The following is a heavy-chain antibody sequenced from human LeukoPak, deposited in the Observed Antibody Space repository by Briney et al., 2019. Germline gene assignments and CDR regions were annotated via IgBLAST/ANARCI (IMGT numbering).Heavy chain of an antibody. CDR3: ARGPDPVVRGPWMAFDL. D-gene: IGHD3-10*01. CDR1: GFTFRYYA. J-gene: IGHJ3*01. V-gene: IGHV3-30-3*01. CDR2: ISNDGSIQ. Sequence: GGSLRLSCAASGFTFRYYAMHWVRQAPGQGLEWVAVISNDGSIQYYTDAVKGRFIIYRDDSKNRMYLQMNSLRVDDPALYYCARGPDPVVRGPWMAFDLWGQGTRVTGSS.